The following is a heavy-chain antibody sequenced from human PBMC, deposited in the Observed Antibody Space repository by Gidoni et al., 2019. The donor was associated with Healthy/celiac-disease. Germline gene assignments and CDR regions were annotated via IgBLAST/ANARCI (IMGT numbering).Heavy chain of an antibody. CDR2: INPNIGGT. CDR1: GYTLTDYH. D-gene: IGHD1-26*01. J-gene: IGHJ3*02. CDR3: ARGWRSFDAFDI. V-gene: IGHV1-2*02. Sequence: QVQVVQSGDEVKHPGASVKGSRKSLGYTLTDYHMKWVRQAPGQGLWWMGWINPNIGGTNYAKNFQGRVTITRDTSISTAYMDLSRLRSDDTAVYYCARGWRSFDAFDIWGQGTMVTVSS.